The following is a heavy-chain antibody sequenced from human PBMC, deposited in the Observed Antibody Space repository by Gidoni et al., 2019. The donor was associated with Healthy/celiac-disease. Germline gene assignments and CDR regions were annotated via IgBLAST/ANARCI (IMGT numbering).Heavy chain of an antibody. J-gene: IGHJ6*02. CDR1: GFTFSSYS. D-gene: IGHD6-6*01. CDR3: ASSSIAAQYYYYGMDV. CDR2: ISSSSSTI. Sequence: EVQLVESGGGLVQPGGSLRLSCAASGFTFSSYSMNWVRQAPGKGLEWVSYISSSSSTIYYADSVKGRFTISRDNAKNSLYLQMNSLRDEDTAVYYCASSSIAAQYYYYGMDVWGQGTTVTVSS. V-gene: IGHV3-48*02.